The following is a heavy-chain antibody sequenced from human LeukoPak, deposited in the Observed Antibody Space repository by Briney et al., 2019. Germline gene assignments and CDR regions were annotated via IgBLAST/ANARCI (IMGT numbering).Heavy chain of an antibody. CDR3: AKDLASAVGRWGWFDP. CDR2: ISGSGGST. Sequence: GGSLRLSCAASGFTFSSYAMSWVRQAPGKGLEWVSAISGSGGSTYYADSVKGRFTISRDNSKNTLYLQMNSLRAEDTAVYYCAKDLASAVGRWGWFDPWGQGTLVTVSS. V-gene: IGHV3-23*01. CDR1: GFTFSSYA. J-gene: IGHJ5*02. D-gene: IGHD6-25*01.